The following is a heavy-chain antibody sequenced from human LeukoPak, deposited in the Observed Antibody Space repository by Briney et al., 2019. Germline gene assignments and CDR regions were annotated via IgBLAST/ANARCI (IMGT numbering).Heavy chain of an antibody. J-gene: IGHJ3*02. Sequence: PSETLSLTCAVSGGSISSGGYSWRWIRQPPGKGLEWIGYIYHTGSTYYNPSLKSRVTISVDRSKNQFSLKLSSVTAADTAVYFCARATVSDAFDIWGQGTMVTVSS. D-gene: IGHD4-17*01. CDR3: ARATVSDAFDI. CDR1: GGSISSGGYS. CDR2: IYHTGST. V-gene: IGHV4-30-2*01.